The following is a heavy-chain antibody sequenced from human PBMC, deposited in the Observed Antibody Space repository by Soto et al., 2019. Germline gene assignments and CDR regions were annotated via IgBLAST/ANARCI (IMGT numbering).Heavy chain of an antibody. J-gene: IGHJ5*02. V-gene: IGHV3-13*01. Sequence: EVQLVESGGGLVQPGGSLRLSCAASGFTFSSYDMHWVRQATGKGLEWVSAIGTAGDTYYPGSVKGRFTTSRENAKNSLYLQMNSLRAEDTAVYYCARDRSVGWFDPWGQGTLVTVPS. CDR2: IGTAGDT. CDR1: GFTFSSYD. CDR3: ARDRSVGWFDP. D-gene: IGHD2-15*01.